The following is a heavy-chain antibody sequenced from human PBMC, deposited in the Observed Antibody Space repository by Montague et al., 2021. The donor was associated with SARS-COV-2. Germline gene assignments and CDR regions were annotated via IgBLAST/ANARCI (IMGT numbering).Heavy chain of an antibody. CDR1: GGSFSGYY. V-gene: IGHV4-34*01. Sequence: SETLSLTCAVSGGSFSGYYWTWIRQPPGKGLEWIGEINHSGSTNYNPSLKSRVTISVDTSKNQFSLKLRSVTAADTAVYYCARGQPPRFTFGGIISYGLDVWGQGTTVTVSS. CDR3: ARGQPPRFTFGGIISYGLDV. CDR2: INHSGST. J-gene: IGHJ6*02. D-gene: IGHD3-16*02.